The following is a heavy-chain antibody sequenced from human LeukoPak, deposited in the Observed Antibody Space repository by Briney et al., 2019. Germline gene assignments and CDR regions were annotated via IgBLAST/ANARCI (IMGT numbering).Heavy chain of an antibody. CDR3: ARGQSRGDILTGYYFAQPTFDY. V-gene: IGHV4-39*07. CDR1: GGSISSSSYY. D-gene: IGHD3-9*01. CDR2: IYYSGST. J-gene: IGHJ4*02. Sequence: SETLSLTCTVSGGSISSSSYYWGWIRQPPGKGLEWIGSIYYSGSTYYNPSLKSRVTISVDTSKNQFSLKLSSVTAADTAVYYCARGQSRGDILTGYYFAQPTFDYWGQGTLVTVSS.